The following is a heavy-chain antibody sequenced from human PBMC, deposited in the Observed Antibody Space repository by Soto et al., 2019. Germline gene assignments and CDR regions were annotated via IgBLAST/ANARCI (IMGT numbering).Heavy chain of an antibody. CDR3: ARDWRDGYTHGPDY. D-gene: IGHD5-12*01. CDR2: IKPDGSEQ. V-gene: IGHV3-7*04. Sequence: EVHLVESGGDLVQPGGSLRLSCAASGFTFSSYWMSWVRQAPGKGLEWVANIKPDGSEQYYVDSEKGRFTISRDNAKNSLYLQVNSLRAEDTAVYYCARDWRDGYTHGPDYWGQGTLVTVSS. J-gene: IGHJ4*02. CDR1: GFTFSSYW.